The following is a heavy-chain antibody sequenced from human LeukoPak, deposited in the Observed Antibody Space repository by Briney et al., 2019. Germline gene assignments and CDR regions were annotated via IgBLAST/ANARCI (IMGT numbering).Heavy chain of an antibody. CDR3: ARAVIPEQQLARGGGGFDY. J-gene: IGHJ4*02. CDR2: IYPGDFDT. CDR1: GYSFTSYW. D-gene: IGHD6-13*01. V-gene: IGHV5-51*01. Sequence: GESLKISCKGSGYSFTSYWIGWVRQMPGKGLEWMGIIYPGDFDTRYSPSFQGQVTISADKSISTAYLQWSSLKASDTAMYYCARAVIPEQQLARGGGGFDYWGQGTLVTVSS.